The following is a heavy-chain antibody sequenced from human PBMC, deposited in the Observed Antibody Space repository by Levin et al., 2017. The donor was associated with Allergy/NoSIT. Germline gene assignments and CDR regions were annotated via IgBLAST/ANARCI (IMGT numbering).Heavy chain of an antibody. D-gene: IGHD6-13*01. CDR2: IIPILGIA. J-gene: IGHJ4*02. CDR3: ARDKTSSWPYFDY. Sequence: ASVKVSCKASGGTFSSYAISWVRQAPGQGLEWMGRIIPILGIANYAQKFQGRVTITADKSTSTAYMELSSLRSEDTAVYYCARDKTSSWPYFDYWGQGTLVTVSS. CDR1: GGTFSSYA. V-gene: IGHV1-69*04.